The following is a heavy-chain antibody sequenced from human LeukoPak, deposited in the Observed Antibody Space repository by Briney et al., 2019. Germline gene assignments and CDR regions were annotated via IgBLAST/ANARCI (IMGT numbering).Heavy chain of an antibody. J-gene: IGHJ4*02. CDR1: GYTFTGYY. CDR3: ASLGNYYDSSGYYEIIDY. D-gene: IGHD3-22*01. V-gene: IGHV1-2*02. CDR2: INPNSGGT. Sequence: ASVKVSCKASGYTFTGYYMHWVRQAPGQGLEWMGWINPNSGGTNYAQKFQGRVTMTRDTSISTAYMELSRLRSDDTAVYYCASLGNYYDSSGYYEIIDYWGQATLVTVSS.